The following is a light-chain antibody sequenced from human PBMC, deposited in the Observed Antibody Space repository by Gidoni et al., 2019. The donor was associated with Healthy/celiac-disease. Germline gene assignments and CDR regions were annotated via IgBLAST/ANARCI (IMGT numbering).Light chain of an antibody. CDR2: AAS. J-gene: IGKJ4*01. V-gene: IGKV1-9*01. CDR3: QQHNSYPLT. CDR1: NGISSY. Sequence: QLTPSPSSLSASVGDRVTISCPARNGISSYLAWYQQKPGKAPKLLIYAASTLQSGIPARFSGSGSGTDFTLTISSLQPEDFATYYCQQHNSYPLTFGGGTKVEIK.